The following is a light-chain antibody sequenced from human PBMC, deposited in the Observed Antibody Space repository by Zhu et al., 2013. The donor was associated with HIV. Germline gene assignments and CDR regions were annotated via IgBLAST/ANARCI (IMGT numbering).Light chain of an antibody. J-gene: IGKJ2*01. V-gene: IGKV3-15*01. Sequence: EIVMTQSPATLSVSPGERATLSCRASQSVSSNVAWYQQKPGQAPRLLIYHASTRAAGIPAAFSGSWSGTEFTLTISSLQAEDVAVYYCQHYYTIPYTFGQGTKLEIK. CDR1: QSVSSN. CDR2: HAS. CDR3: QHYYTIPYT.